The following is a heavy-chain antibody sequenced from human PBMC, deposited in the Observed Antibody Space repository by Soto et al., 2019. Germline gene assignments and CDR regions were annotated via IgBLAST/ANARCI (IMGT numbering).Heavy chain of an antibody. Sequence: GGSLRLSCAASGFTFSSYSMNWVRQAPGKGLEWVSYISSSSSTIYYADSVKGRFTISRDNAKNSLYLQMNSLRAEDTAVYYCARDSTTYYDYIWGSSPTPRDAFDIWGPGTMVTV. V-gene: IGHV3-48*01. CDR3: ARDSTTYYDYIWGSSPTPRDAFDI. CDR2: ISSSSSTI. CDR1: GFTFSSYS. D-gene: IGHD3-16*01. J-gene: IGHJ3*02.